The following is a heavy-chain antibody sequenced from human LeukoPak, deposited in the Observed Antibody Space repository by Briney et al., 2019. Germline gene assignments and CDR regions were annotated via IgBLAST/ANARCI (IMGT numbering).Heavy chain of an antibody. Sequence: ASVKVSCKASGYTFTSYGISWVRQAPGQGLEWMGWISAYNGNTNYAQKLQGRVTMTTDTSTSTAYMELRSLRSDDTVVYYCARNYYDSSGYSNPFDYWGQGTLVTVSS. D-gene: IGHD3-22*01. CDR2: ISAYNGNT. V-gene: IGHV1-18*01. CDR1: GYTFTSYG. J-gene: IGHJ4*02. CDR3: ARNYYDSSGYSNPFDY.